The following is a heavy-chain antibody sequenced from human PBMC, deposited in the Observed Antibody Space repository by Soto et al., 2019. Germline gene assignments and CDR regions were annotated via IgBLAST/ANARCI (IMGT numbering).Heavy chain of an antibody. CDR3: ARYCGGDCYYYYGMDV. Sequence: VKVSCKASGYTFTSYGISWVRQAPGQGLEWMGWISAYNGNTNYAQKLQGRVTMTTDTSTSTAYMELRSLRSDDTAVYYCARYCGGDCYYYYGMDVWGQGTTVTVSS. J-gene: IGHJ6*02. V-gene: IGHV1-18*01. CDR1: GYTFTSYG. D-gene: IGHD2-21*02. CDR2: ISAYNGNT.